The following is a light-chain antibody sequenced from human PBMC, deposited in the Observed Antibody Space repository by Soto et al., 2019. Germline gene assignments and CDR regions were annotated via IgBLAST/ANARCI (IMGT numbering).Light chain of an antibody. J-gene: IGKJ1*01. CDR1: QSISSY. CDR2: AAS. V-gene: IGKV1-39*01. CDR3: QQSYSTPRT. Sequence: DIQMTQSPSSLSASVGDRGTITCRASQSISSYLNWYQQQPGKAPKLLIYAASSLQSGVPSRFSGSGSGTYFTLTISSLQPEDFSTYYCQQSYSTPRTFGQGTKVEIK.